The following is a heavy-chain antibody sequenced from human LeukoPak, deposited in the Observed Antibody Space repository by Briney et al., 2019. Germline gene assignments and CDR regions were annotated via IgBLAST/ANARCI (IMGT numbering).Heavy chain of an antibody. J-gene: IGHJ4*02. Sequence: ASVKVSCKASGYTFTDYYMHWVRQAPGQGLEWMGWINPKIGGTNYAQQFHGRVTMTRDTSISTAYMELSRLRSDDTAVYYCARSSRELGGYAPWELMPPFDYWGQGTLVTVSS. CDR2: INPKIGGT. CDR3: ARSSRELGGYAPWELMPPFDY. CDR1: GYTFTDYY. V-gene: IGHV1-2*02. D-gene: IGHD1-7*01.